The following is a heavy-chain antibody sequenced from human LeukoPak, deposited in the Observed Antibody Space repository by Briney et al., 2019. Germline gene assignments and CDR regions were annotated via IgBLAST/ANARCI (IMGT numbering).Heavy chain of an antibody. V-gene: IGHV4-34*01. CDR2: INHSGST. D-gene: IGHD6-13*01. Sequence: SETLSLTCAVYGGSFSGYYWSWIRQPPGKGLEWIGEINHSGSTNYSPSLKSRVTISVDTSKNQFSLKLSSVTAADTAVYYCARYLGYSSSWYNWFDPWGQGTLVTVSS. J-gene: IGHJ5*02. CDR1: GGSFSGYY. CDR3: ARYLGYSSSWYNWFDP.